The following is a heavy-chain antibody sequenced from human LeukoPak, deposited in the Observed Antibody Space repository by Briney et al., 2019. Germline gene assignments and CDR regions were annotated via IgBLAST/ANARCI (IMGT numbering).Heavy chain of an antibody. CDR3: ARSLRLGDPGYIDY. J-gene: IGHJ4*02. CDR1: GYRFGSYW. V-gene: IGHV5-51*01. Sequence: GESLKISCKGSGYRFGSYWIGWVRQIPGKGLEWMGIIYPGDSDTRYSPSFEGQVTSSADKSISTAYLQWSSLKASDTAMYYCARSLRLGDPGYIDYWGQGTLVTVSS. D-gene: IGHD3-16*01. CDR2: IYPGDSDT.